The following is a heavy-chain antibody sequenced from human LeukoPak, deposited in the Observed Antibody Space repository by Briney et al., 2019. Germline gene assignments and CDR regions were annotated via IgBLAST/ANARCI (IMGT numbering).Heavy chain of an antibody. J-gene: IGHJ6*02. CDR3: AKEPSRGSYYYYYGMDV. CDR1: GFTFSSYA. Sequence: GGSLRLSCAASGFTFSSYAMSWVRQAPGKGLEWVSAISGSGGSTYYADSVEGRFTISRDNSKNTLYLQMNSLRAEDTAVYYCAKEPSRGSYYYYYGMDVWGQGTTVTVSS. CDR2: ISGSGGST. D-gene: IGHD1-26*01. V-gene: IGHV3-23*01.